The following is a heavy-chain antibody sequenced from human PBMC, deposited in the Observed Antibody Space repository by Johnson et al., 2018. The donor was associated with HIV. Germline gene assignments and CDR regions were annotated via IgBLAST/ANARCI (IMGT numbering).Heavy chain of an antibody. CDR1: GFTFSSYA. CDR2: ISYDGSNK. Sequence: QVQLVESGGGVVQPGRSLRLSCAASGFTFSSYAMHWVRQAPGKGLEWVAVISYDGSNKYYADSVKGRFTISRDNSKNTLYLQMNSLRAEDTAVYYCARDRGGAAAGYFGAFDIWGQGTMVTVSS. J-gene: IGHJ3*02. V-gene: IGHV3-30*04. CDR3: ARDRGGAAAGYFGAFDI. D-gene: IGHD6-13*01.